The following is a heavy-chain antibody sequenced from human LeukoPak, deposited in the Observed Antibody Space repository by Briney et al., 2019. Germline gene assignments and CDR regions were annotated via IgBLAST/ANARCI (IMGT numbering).Heavy chain of an antibody. CDR3: ARDGGYCSGGSCPDNWFDP. D-gene: IGHD2-15*01. V-gene: IGHV1-18*01. CDR2: ISAYNGNT. Sequence: ASVKVSCKASGYTFTSYGISWVRQAPGQGLEWMGWISAYNGNTNYAQKLQGRVTMTTDTSTSTAYMELRSLRSEDTAVYYCARDGGYCSGGSCPDNWFDPWGQGTLVTVSS. J-gene: IGHJ5*02. CDR1: GYTFTSYG.